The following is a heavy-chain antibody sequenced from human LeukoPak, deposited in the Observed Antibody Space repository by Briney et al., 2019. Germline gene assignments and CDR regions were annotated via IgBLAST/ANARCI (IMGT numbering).Heavy chain of an antibody. CDR2: IIPIFGTA. CDR1: GGTFSRYA. V-gene: IGHV1-69*05. Sequence: SVKVSCKASGGTFSRYAISWVRQAPGQGLEWMGGIIPIFGTANYAQKFQGRVTITTDESTSTAYMELSSLRSEDTAVYYCARASSESIAARPYWFDPWGQGTLVTVSS. D-gene: IGHD6-6*01. CDR3: ARASSESIAARPYWFDP. J-gene: IGHJ5*02.